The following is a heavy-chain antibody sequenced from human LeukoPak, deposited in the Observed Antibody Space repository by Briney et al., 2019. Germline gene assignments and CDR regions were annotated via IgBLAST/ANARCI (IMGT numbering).Heavy chain of an antibody. CDR3: ARVDWWFDIMTGWPAITNNGMDV. CDR1: GGSVRSGNYF. J-gene: IGHJ6*02. Sequence: SETLFLTCTVSGGSVRSGNYFWSWIRQSPGKGLEWIGYIYFRGNTKYSPALESRVTISEDPSKNQFSLRLTSLTAADTAVYYCARVDWWFDIMTGWPAITNNGMDVWGQGTTVIVSS. CDR2: IYFRGNT. D-gene: IGHD3-9*01. V-gene: IGHV4-61*01.